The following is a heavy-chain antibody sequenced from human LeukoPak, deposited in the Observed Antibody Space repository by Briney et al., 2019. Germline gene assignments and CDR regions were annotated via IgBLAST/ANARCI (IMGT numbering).Heavy chain of an antibody. CDR1: GGSITSSNW. Sequence: SGTPSLTCAVSGGSITSSNWWSWVRQPPGKGLEWIGEIHHSGGTNYNPSLMSRVTISVDRSKNQFSLKLSSVTAADTAVYYCARGGGSSPAFDYWGQGTLVTVSS. CDR3: ARGGGSSPAFDY. CDR2: IHHSGGT. D-gene: IGHD2-15*01. V-gene: IGHV4-4*02. J-gene: IGHJ4*02.